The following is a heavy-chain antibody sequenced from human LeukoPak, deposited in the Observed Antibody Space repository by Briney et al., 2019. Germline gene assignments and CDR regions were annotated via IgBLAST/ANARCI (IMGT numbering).Heavy chain of an antibody. V-gene: IGHV3-15*01. CDR2: IKSKSDGGTT. CDR3: TTIAAAGHLDY. CDR1: GFTFSNAW. J-gene: IGHJ4*02. D-gene: IGHD6-13*01. Sequence: GGSLRLSCAASGFTFSNAWMSWVRQAPGKGLEWVGRIKSKSDGGTTDYAAPVKGRFTISRDDSKNTLYLQMNSLKTEDTAVYYCTTIAAAGHLDYWGQGTLVTVSS.